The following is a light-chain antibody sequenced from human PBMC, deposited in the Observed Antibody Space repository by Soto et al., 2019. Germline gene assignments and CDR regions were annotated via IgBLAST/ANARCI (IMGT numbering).Light chain of an antibody. Sequence: QSVLTQPPSVSGAPGQRVTISCTGSSSNIGAGYDVHWYQQLPGTPPKLLIYDNNNRPSGVPDRFSGSQSGTSASLAITGLQAEDEADYYCQSYDSSLSGYVFGTGTKLTVL. CDR3: QSYDSSLSGYV. CDR1: SSNIGAGYD. V-gene: IGLV1-40*01. CDR2: DNN. J-gene: IGLJ1*01.